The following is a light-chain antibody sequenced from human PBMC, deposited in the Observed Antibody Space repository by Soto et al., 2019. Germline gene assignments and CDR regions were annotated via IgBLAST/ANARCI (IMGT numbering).Light chain of an antibody. CDR2: GAS. J-gene: IGKJ5*01. CDR1: QSVSNNY. Sequence: EIVLTQAPGTLTVSPGERATLSCRASQSVSNNYLAWYQQKPGQAPRLLIYGASNRATGIPDRFSGSGSGTDFTLAISRLEPYDLSVYYSLQYCSSGTFGQGTRLDIK. CDR3: LQYCSSGT. V-gene: IGKV3-20*01.